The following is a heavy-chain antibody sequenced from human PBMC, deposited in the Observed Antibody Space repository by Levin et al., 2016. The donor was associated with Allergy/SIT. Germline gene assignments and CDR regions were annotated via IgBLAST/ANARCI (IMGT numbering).Heavy chain of an antibody. J-gene: IGHJ4*02. V-gene: IGHV3-30*18. CDR1: GFTFSSYG. CDR2: ISYDGSNK. D-gene: IGHD5-18*01. Sequence: GESLKISCAASGFTFSSYGMHWVRQAPGKGLEWVAVISYDGSNKYYADSVKGRFTISRDNSKNTLYLQMNSLRAEDTAVYYCAKDHQNPQLPDYWGQGTLVTVSS. CDR3: AKDHQNPQLPDY.